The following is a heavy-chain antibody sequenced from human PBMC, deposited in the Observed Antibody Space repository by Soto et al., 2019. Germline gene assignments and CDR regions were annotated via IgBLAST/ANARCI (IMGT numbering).Heavy chain of an antibody. Sequence: QVQLQESGPGLVKPSGTLSLTCAVSGGSIRSNNWWSWVRQPPGKGLEWIGEIFHSGSTNYNPSLKPRVTISVDKSKNQGSLKLSSVTAADTAVYYCARVYSGSYSDYWGQGTLVTVSS. CDR2: IFHSGST. V-gene: IGHV4-4*02. CDR1: GGSIRSNNW. D-gene: IGHD1-26*01. CDR3: ARVYSGSYSDY. J-gene: IGHJ4*02.